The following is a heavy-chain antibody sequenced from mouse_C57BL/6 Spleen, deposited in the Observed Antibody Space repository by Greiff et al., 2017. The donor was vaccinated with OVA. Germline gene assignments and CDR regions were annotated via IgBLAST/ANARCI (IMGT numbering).Heavy chain of an antibody. D-gene: IGHD2-4*01. J-gene: IGHJ4*01. Sequence: VQLQQPGAELVKPGASVKVSCKASGYTFTSYWMHWVKQRPGQGLEWIGRIHPSDSDTNYNQKFKGKATLTVDKSSSTAYMQLSSLTSEDSAVYYCAIGGYDYDEDYYAMDYWGQGTSVTVSS. CDR2: IHPSDSDT. CDR3: AIGGYDYDEDYYAMDY. CDR1: GYTFTSYW. V-gene: IGHV1-74*01.